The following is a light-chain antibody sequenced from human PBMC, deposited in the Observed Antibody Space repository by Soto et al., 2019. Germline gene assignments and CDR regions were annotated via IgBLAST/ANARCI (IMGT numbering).Light chain of an antibody. CDR2: GNN. CDR3: QSYDSGLRGQV. Sequence: QSVLTQPPSVSGAPGQRVTISCTGSASNIGADYAVHWYHQLPGTAPKLLIYGNNNRPSGVPDRVSGSKSDTSASLAITGLQAEDEGDYYCQSYDSGLRGQVFGTGTKLTVL. J-gene: IGLJ1*01. CDR1: ASNIGADYA. V-gene: IGLV1-40*01.